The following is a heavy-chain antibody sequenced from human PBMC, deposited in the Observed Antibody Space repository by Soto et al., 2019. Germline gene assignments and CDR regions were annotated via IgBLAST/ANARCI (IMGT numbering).Heavy chain of an antibody. Sequence: PGGSLRLSCAASGFTLNNAWMGWVRQAPGQGLEWVGHMKSKSEGETTDYAAPVKGRFTISRDDSKNTVYLQMNSLTTEDTAVYYCTAQFYFDASGYSFDLWGQGTLVTVSS. CDR1: GFTLNNAW. CDR2: MKSKSEGETT. CDR3: TAQFYFDASGYSFDL. D-gene: IGHD3-22*01. J-gene: IGHJ4*02. V-gene: IGHV3-15*01.